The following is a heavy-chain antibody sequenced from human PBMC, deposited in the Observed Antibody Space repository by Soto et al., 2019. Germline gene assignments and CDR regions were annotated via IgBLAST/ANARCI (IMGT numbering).Heavy chain of an antibody. CDR2: INAGNGNT. CDR1: GYTFTSYA. D-gene: IGHD3-3*01. V-gene: IGHV1-3*01. CDR3: ARDQYDFWSGYYVSHWFDP. Sequence: ASVKVSCKASGYTFTSYAMHWARQAPGQRLEWMGWINAGNGNTKYSQKFQGRVTITRDTSASTAYMELSSLRSEDTAVYYCARDQYDFWSGYYVSHWFDPWGQGTLVTVSS. J-gene: IGHJ5*02.